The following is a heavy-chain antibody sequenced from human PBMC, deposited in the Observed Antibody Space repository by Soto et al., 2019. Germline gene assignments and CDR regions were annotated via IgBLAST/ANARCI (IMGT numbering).Heavy chain of an antibody. CDR2: IYPYNVNT. V-gene: IGHV1-18*01. D-gene: IGHD3-16*01. Sequence: ASVKVSCKASGYTFSHYGIFWGRPARGQGLEWMAWIYPYNVNTNYAQKLQGRVTLTTDASTSPAYMDLRSLTSDDTAIYYCARDLNGAAVGGYWGQGTLVTVSS. CDR3: ARDLNGAAVGGY. J-gene: IGHJ4*02. CDR1: GYTFSHYG.